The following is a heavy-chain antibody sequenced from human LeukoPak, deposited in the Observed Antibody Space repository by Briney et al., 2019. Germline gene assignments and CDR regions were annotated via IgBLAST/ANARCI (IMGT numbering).Heavy chain of an antibody. CDR3: ARDPSRGYTYGYEDY. J-gene: IGHJ4*02. CDR1: GFTFSSYW. Sequence: GGSLRLSCAASGFTFSSYWMNWVRQAPGKGLEWVANIKQDGSEKYYVDSVKGRFTISRDNAKNSLYLQMNGLRAEDTAVYYCARDPSRGYTYGYEDYWGQGTLVTVSS. D-gene: IGHD5-18*01. CDR2: IKQDGSEK. V-gene: IGHV3-7*01.